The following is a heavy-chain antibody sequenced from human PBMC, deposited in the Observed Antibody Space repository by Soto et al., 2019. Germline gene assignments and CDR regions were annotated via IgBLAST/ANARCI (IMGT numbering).Heavy chain of an antibody. CDR2: IYFRGNT. Sequence: SETLSLTCSVSGDSINSDKYYWGWIRQPPGKGLEWIGSIYFRGNTYYNQSLQTRVTISLDKSKSQLSLKLNSVTAADSSVYFCARLEGLATISYYFDFWGQGALVTVSS. J-gene: IGHJ4*02. D-gene: IGHD3-9*01. V-gene: IGHV4-39*01. CDR3: ARLEGLATISYYFDF. CDR1: GDSINSDKYY.